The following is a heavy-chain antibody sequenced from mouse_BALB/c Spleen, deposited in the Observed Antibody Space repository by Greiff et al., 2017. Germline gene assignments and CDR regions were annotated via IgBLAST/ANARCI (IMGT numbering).Heavy chain of an antibody. J-gene: IGHJ3*01. D-gene: IGHD1-2*01. Sequence: QVQLQQPGAELAKPGASVKMSCKASGYTFTSYWMHWVKQRPGQGLEWIGYINPSTGYTEYNQKFKDKATLTADKSSSTAYMQLSSLTSEDSAVYYCAREIGLITTARFAYWGQGTMVTVSA. V-gene: IGHV1-7*01. CDR1: GYTFTSYW. CDR3: AREIGLITTARFAY. CDR2: INPSTGYT.